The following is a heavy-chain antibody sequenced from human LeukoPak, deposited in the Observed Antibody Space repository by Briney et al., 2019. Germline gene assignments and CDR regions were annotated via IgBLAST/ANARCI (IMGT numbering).Heavy chain of an antibody. Sequence: GGSLRLSCAASGFTFDDYAMHWVRQAPGKGLEWVSLISGDSGSTYYADSVKGRFTISRDNAKNSLYLQMNSLRAEDTAVCYCARESEMGITMVRASYYMDVWGKGTTVTVSS. CDR1: GFTFDDYA. CDR2: ISGDSGST. D-gene: IGHD3-10*01. V-gene: IGHV3-43*02. J-gene: IGHJ6*03. CDR3: ARESEMGITMVRASYYMDV.